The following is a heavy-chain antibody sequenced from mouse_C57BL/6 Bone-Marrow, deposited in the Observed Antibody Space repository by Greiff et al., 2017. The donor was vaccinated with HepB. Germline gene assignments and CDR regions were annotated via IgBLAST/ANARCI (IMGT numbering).Heavy chain of an antibody. CDR1: GFTFSDYG. D-gene: IGHD2-5*01. V-gene: IGHV5-17*01. CDR3: ARWRYSNQFDY. J-gene: IGHJ3*01. CDR2: ISSGSSTI. Sequence: EVQLVESGGGLVKPGGSLKLSCAASGFTFSDYGMHWVRQAPEKGLEWVAYISSGSSTIYYADTVKGRFTISRDNAKNTLFLQMTSLRSEDTAMYYCARWRYSNQFDYWGQGTLVTVSA.